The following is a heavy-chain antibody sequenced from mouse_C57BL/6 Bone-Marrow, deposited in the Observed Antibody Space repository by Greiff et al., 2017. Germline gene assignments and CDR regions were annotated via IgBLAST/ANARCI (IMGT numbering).Heavy chain of an antibody. Sequence: QVQLKQPGAELVMPGASVKLSCKASGYTFTSYWMHWVKQRPGQGLEWIGEIDPSDSYTNYNQTFKGKSTLTVDKSSSTAYMQLSSLTSEDSAVYYCARDYFDDWGQGTTLTVSS. CDR1: GYTFTSYW. CDR3: ARDYFDD. CDR2: IDPSDSYT. V-gene: IGHV1-69*01. J-gene: IGHJ2*01.